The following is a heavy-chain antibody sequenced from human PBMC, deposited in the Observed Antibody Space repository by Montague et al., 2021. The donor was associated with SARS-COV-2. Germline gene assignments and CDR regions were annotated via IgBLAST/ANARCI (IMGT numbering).Heavy chain of an antibody. Sequence: TLSLTCTVSGGSISSGSYYWSWIRPPAGKGLEWIGRIYTSGSTNYNPPLKSRVTISVDTSKNQFSLKLSSVTAADTAVYYCASDRVTIFGVVTGYGMDVWGQGTTVTVSS. V-gene: IGHV4-61*02. CDR3: ASDRVTIFGVVTGYGMDV. CDR2: IYTSGST. J-gene: IGHJ6*02. D-gene: IGHD3-3*01. CDR1: GGSISSGSYY.